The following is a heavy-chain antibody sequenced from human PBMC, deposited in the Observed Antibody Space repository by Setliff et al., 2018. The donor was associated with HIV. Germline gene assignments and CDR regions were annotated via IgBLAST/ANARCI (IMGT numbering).Heavy chain of an antibody. D-gene: IGHD2-21*01. V-gene: IGHV3-74*01. CDR1: GFTFSSYW. Sequence: PGGSLRLSCAASGFTFSSYWMHWVRQAPGKGLVWVSRINNDGSGTNYADSVKGRFTISRDNSKSTLYLQMNSLRAEDTAIYYCAKRRVCNTSCYIVDYMDVWGKGTTVTVSS. CDR3: AKRRVCNTSCYIVDYMDV. J-gene: IGHJ6*03. CDR2: INNDGSGT.